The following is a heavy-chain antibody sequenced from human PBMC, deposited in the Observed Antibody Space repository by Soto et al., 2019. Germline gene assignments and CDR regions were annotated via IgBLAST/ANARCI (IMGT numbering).Heavy chain of an antibody. CDR3: ASLNRDYYGSGSYYRSSLAPWYYFDY. J-gene: IGHJ4*02. Sequence: SETLSLTCAVSGGSISSGGYSWSWIRQPPGKGLEWIGYIYHSGSTYYNPSLKSRVTISVDRSKNQFSLKLSSVTAADTAVYYCASLNRDYYGSGSYYRSSLAPWYYFDYWGQGTLVTVSS. V-gene: IGHV4-30-2*01. CDR2: IYHSGST. D-gene: IGHD3-10*01. CDR1: GGSISSGGYS.